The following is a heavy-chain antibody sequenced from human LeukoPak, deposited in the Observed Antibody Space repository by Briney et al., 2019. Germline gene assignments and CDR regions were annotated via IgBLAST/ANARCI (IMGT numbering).Heavy chain of an antibody. Sequence: PSETLSLTCAVYGGSFSGYYWSWIRQPPGKGLEWIGYIYYSGSTYYNPSLKSRVTISVDTSKNQFSLKLSSVTAADTAVYYCARVGRIAVAGTSQFDYWGQGTLVTVSS. V-gene: IGHV4-34*01. CDR1: GGSFSGYY. CDR3: ARVGRIAVAGTSQFDY. D-gene: IGHD6-19*01. J-gene: IGHJ4*02. CDR2: IYYSGST.